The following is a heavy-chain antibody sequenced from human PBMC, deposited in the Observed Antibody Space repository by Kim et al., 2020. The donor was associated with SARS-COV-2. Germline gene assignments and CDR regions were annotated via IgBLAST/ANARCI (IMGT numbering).Heavy chain of an antibody. D-gene: IGHD2-2*01. V-gene: IGHV3-33*08. J-gene: IGHJ4*02. CDR3: ARGREDIVVVPAAISVSAGFDY. CDR2: IWYDGSNK. CDR1: GFTFSSYG. Sequence: GGSLRLSCAASGFTFSSYGMHWVRQAPGKGLEWVAVIWYDGSNKYYADSVKGRFTISRDNSKNTLYLQMNSLRAEDTAVYYCARGREDIVVVPAAISVSAGFDYWGQGTLVTVSS.